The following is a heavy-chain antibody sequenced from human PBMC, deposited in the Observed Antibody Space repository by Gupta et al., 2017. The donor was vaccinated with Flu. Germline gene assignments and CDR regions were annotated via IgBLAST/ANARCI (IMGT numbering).Heavy chain of an antibody. Sequence: GYSFTSYWIGWVRQMPGKGLEWMGIIYPGDSDTRYSPSFQGQVTISADKSISTAYLQWSSLKASDTAMYYCARQRDVDTAMVYRSVRYYFDYWGQGTLVTVSS. D-gene: IGHD5-18*01. J-gene: IGHJ4*02. CDR1: GYSFTSYW. CDR2: IYPGDSDT. V-gene: IGHV5-51*01. CDR3: ARQRDVDTAMVYRSVRYYFDY.